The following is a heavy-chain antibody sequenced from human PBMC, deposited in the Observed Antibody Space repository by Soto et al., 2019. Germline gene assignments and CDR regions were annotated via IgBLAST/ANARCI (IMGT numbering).Heavy chain of an antibody. J-gene: IGHJ4*02. D-gene: IGHD3-22*01. Sequence: ASVKVSCKSSGYTFTSYGISWVRQAPGQGLEWMGWISAYNGNTNYAQKLQGRVTMTTDTSTSTAYMELRSLRSDDTAVYYCARDYYDSSGSIKAPGDYWGQGTLVTVSS. CDR1: GYTFTSYG. CDR3: ARDYYDSSGSIKAPGDY. V-gene: IGHV1-18*01. CDR2: ISAYNGNT.